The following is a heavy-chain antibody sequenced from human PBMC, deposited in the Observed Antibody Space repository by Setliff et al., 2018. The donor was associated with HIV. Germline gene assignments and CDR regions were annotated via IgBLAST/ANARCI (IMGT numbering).Heavy chain of an antibody. CDR2: ISAYNGNT. CDR3: ARDPAPSSSASYFQH. D-gene: IGHD6-6*01. Sequence: ASVKVSCKASGYTFTIYGISWVRQAPGQGLEWMGWISAYNGNTNYVQKLQDRVSMTTDTSTSTAYMELSSLRSEDTAVHYCARDPAPSSSASYFQHWGQGTPVTVSS. V-gene: IGHV1-18*01. J-gene: IGHJ1*01. CDR1: GYTFTIYG.